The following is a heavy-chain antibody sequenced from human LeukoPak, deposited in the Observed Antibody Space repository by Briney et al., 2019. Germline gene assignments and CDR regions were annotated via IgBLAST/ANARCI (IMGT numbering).Heavy chain of an antibody. CDR1: GFTFSTYS. D-gene: IGHD3-22*01. V-gene: IGHV3-21*01. Sequence: GGSLRLSCAASGFTFSTYSMNWVRQAPGKGLEWVSSIISSSNYIYYADSVKGRFTISRENAMNSLYLQMNSLRAEDTAVYYCAREAERGDSSPYYGNHFDYWGRGTLVTVSS. J-gene: IGHJ4*02. CDR2: IISSSNYI. CDR3: AREAERGDSSPYYGNHFDY.